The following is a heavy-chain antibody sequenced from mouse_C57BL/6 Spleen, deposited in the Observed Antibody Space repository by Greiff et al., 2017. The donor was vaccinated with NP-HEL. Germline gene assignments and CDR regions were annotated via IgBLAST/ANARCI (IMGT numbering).Heavy chain of an antibody. Sequence: QVQLKQSGAELVRPGASVTLSCKASGYTFTDYEMHWVKQTPVHGLEWIGAIDPETGGTAYNQKFKGKAILTADKSSSTAYMELRSLTSEDSAVYYCTRWVTTVVEYYWGQGTTLTVSS. J-gene: IGHJ2*01. CDR3: TRWVTTVVEYY. CDR1: GYTFTDYE. V-gene: IGHV1-15*01. D-gene: IGHD1-1*01. CDR2: IDPETGGT.